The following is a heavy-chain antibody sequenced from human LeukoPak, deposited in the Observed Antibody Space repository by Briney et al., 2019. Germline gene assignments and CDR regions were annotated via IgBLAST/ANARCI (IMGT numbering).Heavy chain of an antibody. CDR3: AKGRGSGSVDY. J-gene: IGHJ4*02. Sequence: ASVKVSCKASGYTFTGYYMHWVRQAPGQGLEWMGWINPNSGGTNYAQKFQGWVTMTRDKSISTAYLQWSSLKASDTAMYYCAKGRGSGSVDYWGQGTLVTVSS. V-gene: IGHV1-2*04. D-gene: IGHD3-10*01. CDR1: GYTFTGYY. CDR2: INPNSGGT.